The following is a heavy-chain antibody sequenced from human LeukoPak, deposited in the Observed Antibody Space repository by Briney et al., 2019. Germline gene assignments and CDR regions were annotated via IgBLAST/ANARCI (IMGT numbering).Heavy chain of an antibody. J-gene: IGHJ4*02. Sequence: GGSLRLSCAASGFTFDDYAMPWVRQAPGKGPEWVSGISWNGGSIDYADSVKGRFTISRDNAKNSLYLQMNSLRAEDTAVYYCARDRDGDYDILTGYYHWGQGTLVTVSS. CDR3: ARDRDGDYDILTGYYH. V-gene: IGHV3-9*01. CDR1: GFTFDDYA. D-gene: IGHD3-9*01. CDR2: ISWNGGSI.